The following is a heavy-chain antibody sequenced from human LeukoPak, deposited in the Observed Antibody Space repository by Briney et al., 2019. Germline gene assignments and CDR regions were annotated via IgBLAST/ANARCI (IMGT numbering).Heavy chain of an antibody. CDR1: GFIFSNYA. CDR3: AKVSGYYSSGRYGRDFDY. V-gene: IGHV3-23*01. D-gene: IGHD6-19*01. CDR2: ITSSGDNT. J-gene: IGHJ4*02. Sequence: GGSLRLSCAASGFIFSNYAMNWVRQAPGKGLEWVSTITSSGDNTYYGDSVKGRFSISRDNSKNTLYLQMNSLRAEDTAVYYCAKVSGYYSSGRYGRDFDYWGQGTLVTVSS.